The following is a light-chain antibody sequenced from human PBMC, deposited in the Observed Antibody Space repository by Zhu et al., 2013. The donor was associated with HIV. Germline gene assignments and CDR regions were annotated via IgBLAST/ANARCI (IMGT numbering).Light chain of an antibody. Sequence: DIVMTQSPDSLAVSLGERATINCKSSQSVLYSSNNKNYLAWYQQKPGQPPKLLISWASTRESGVPDRFSGSGSGTDFTLTIRSLQAEDVAVYYCLQYYSTPRTFGQGTKLEIK. J-gene: IGKJ2*01. CDR1: QSVLYSSNNKNY. V-gene: IGKV4-1*01. CDR3: LQYYSTPRT. CDR2: WAS.